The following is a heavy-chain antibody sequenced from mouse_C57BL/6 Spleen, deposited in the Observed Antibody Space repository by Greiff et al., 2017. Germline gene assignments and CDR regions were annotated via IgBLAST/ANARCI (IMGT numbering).Heavy chain of an antibody. V-gene: IGHV1-15*01. Sequence: QVQLQQSGAELVRPGASVTLSCKASGYTFTDYEMHWVKQTPVHGLEWIGAIDPETGGTAYNQKFKGKAILTADKSSSTAYMELRSLPSEDSAVYYCTTANWDDWGQGTTLTGSS. CDR2: IDPETGGT. J-gene: IGHJ2*01. CDR1: GYTFTDYE. D-gene: IGHD4-1*01. CDR3: TTANWDD.